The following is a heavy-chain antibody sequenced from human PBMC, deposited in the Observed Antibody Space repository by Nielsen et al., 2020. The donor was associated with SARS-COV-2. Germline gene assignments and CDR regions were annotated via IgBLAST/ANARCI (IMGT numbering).Heavy chain of an antibody. CDR1: GYTFTSYA. D-gene: IGHD1-26*01. Sequence: ASVKVSCKASGYTFTSYAMHWVRQAPGQRLEWMGWINAGNGNTKYSQKFQGRVTITRDTSASTAYMELSSLRSEDTAVYYCAREAVGASQGDPYFDYWGQGTLVTVSS. V-gene: IGHV1-3*01. J-gene: IGHJ4*02. CDR3: AREAVGASQGDPYFDY. CDR2: INAGNGNT.